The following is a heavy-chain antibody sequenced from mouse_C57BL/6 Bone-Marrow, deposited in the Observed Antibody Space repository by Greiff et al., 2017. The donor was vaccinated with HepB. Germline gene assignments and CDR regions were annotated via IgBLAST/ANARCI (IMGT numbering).Heavy chain of an antibody. Sequence: EVQLVESGGDLVKPGGSLKLSCAASGFTFSSYGMSWVRQTPDKRLEWVAPISSGGSYTYYPDSVKGRFTIARDNAKNTLYLQMSSLKSEDTAMYYCARHTTVVATGDYWGQGTTLTVSS. J-gene: IGHJ2*01. CDR2: ISSGGSYT. CDR1: GFTFSSYG. CDR3: ARHTTVVATGDY. D-gene: IGHD1-1*01. V-gene: IGHV5-6*01.